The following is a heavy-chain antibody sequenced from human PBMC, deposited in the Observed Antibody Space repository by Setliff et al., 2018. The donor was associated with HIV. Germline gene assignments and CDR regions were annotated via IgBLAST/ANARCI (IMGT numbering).Heavy chain of an antibody. CDR1: GYTFTTEG. CDR3: ARDVEHMMDV. CDR2: ISTYSDET. V-gene: IGHV1-18*01. Sequence: ASVKVSCKPSGYTFTTEGLSWVRQAPGQGLEWMGWISTYSDETSYSQNFQGRVTMTTDTSTSTAYMELRSLRSYDTAVYFCARDVEHMMDVWGQGTTVTVPS. J-gene: IGHJ6*02.